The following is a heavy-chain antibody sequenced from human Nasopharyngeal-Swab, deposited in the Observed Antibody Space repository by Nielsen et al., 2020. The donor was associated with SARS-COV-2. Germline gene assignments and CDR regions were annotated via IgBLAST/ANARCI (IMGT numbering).Heavy chain of an antibody. J-gene: IGHJ6*03. Sequence: GGSLRLSCEASGFDFGSHAMSWVRQAPGKGLEWVSSISPISTYIYYTDSVKGRFTISRDNFKNSLYLEMHSLRAEDTAVYYCARDPGSTLLYYYYYMDVWGKGTTVTVSS. D-gene: IGHD2-15*01. CDR1: GFDFGSHA. V-gene: IGHV3-21*01. CDR3: ARDPGSTLLYYYYYMDV. CDR2: ISPISTYI.